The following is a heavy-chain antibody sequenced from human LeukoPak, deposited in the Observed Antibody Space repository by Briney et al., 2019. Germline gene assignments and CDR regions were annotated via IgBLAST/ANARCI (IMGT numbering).Heavy chain of an antibody. V-gene: IGHV3-23*01. D-gene: IGHD2-8*01. CDR1: GFTFSSYA. Sequence: PGGSLRLSCAASGFTFSSYAMSWVSQAPGKGLEWVSAISGSGGSTYYADSVKGRFTISRDNSKNTLYLQMNSLRAEDTAVYYCAKGTSHYYYYGMDVWGQGTTVTVSS. CDR2: ISGSGGST. J-gene: IGHJ6*02. CDR3: AKGTSHYYYYGMDV.